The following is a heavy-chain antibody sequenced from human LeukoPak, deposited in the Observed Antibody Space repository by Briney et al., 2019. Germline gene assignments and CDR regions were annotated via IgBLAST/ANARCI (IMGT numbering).Heavy chain of an antibody. V-gene: IGHV4-4*02. CDR2: IYHSGNT. Sequence: SETLSLTCAVSGGSVNSSNWWSWVRQPPGKGLEWIGEIYHSGNTNYNPSLKSRVTISVDKSKNQFSLKLNSVTAADTAVYYCARDNAIFETGAFDIWGQGTMVTVSS. J-gene: IGHJ3*02. D-gene: IGHD3-3*01. CDR1: GGSVNSSNW. CDR3: ARDNAIFETGAFDI.